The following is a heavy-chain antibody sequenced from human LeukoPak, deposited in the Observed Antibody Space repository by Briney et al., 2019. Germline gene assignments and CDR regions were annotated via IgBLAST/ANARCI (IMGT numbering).Heavy chain of an antibody. CDR3: ARERGYDSSGYYYF. CDR1: GFTFSSYG. D-gene: IGHD3-22*01. CDR2: IWYDGSNK. Sequence: GGSLRLSRAASGFTFSSYGMHWVRQAPGKGLEWVAVIWYDGSNKYYADSVKGRFTISRDNSKNTLYLQMNSLRAEDTAVYYCARERGYDSSGYYYFWGQGTLVTVSS. V-gene: IGHV3-33*01. J-gene: IGHJ4*02.